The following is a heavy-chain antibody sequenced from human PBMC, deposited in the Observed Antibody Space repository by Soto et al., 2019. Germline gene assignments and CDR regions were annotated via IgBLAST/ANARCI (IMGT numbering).Heavy chain of an antibody. J-gene: IGHJ6*02. CDR3: ARVMCGDCSAYYYYSMDV. CDR1: GFSFGIYT. Sequence: EVQLVESGGALVKPGGSLRLSCAASGFSFGIYTMNWVRQAPGKGLEWVASVGTTSPYIYYADSVRGRFTISRDNAKNALFLQMNSLRAEDTAVYYCARVMCGDCSAYYYYSMDVWGQATTGTVSS. CDR2: VGTTSPYI. V-gene: IGHV3-21*01. D-gene: IGHD2-21*02.